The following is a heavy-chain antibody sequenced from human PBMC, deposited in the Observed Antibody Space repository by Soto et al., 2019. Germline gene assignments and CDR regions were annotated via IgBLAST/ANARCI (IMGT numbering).Heavy chain of an antibody. V-gene: IGHV5-10-1*01. J-gene: IGHJ6*02. CDR2: IDPSDAYT. CDR1: GYSFSSYW. CDR3: ARRYYSSTSCPSNYYPMDV. D-gene: IGHD2-2*01. Sequence: PGESLKISCKGFGYSFSSYWISWVRQMPGKGLEWMGRIDPSDAYTNYSPSFQGHVTISTTKSISTAYLQWSSLRASDTAMYYCARRYYSSTSCPSNYYPMDVWGQGTTVTVSS.